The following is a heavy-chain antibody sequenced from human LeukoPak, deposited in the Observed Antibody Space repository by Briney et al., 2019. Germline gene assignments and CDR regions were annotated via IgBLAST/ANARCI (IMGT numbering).Heavy chain of an antibody. CDR3: ARENDYYDRTLDP. CDR2: ISYDGSNK. CDR1: GFTFSSYA. Sequence: GGSLRLSCAASGFTFSSYAMHWVRQAPGKGLEWVAVISYDGSNKYYADSVKGRFTISRDNSKNTLYLQMNSLRAEDTAVYYCARENDYYDRTLDPWGQGTLVTVSS. V-gene: IGHV3-30-3*01. D-gene: IGHD3-22*01. J-gene: IGHJ5*02.